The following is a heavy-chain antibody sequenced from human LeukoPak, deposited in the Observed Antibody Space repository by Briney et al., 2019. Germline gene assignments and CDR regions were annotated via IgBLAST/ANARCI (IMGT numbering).Heavy chain of an antibody. CDR3: ARDGVIVGPSDAFDI. J-gene: IGHJ3*02. CDR2: INPNSGGT. Sequence: ASVKVSCKTSGYTFSGYYMNWVRQAPGQGLEWMGWINPNSGGTNSAQKFQGRVTMTRDTSISTAYMELSRLRSDDTAVYYCARDGVIVGPSDAFDIWGQGTMVTVSS. V-gene: IGHV1-2*02. D-gene: IGHD3-22*01. CDR1: GYTFSGYY.